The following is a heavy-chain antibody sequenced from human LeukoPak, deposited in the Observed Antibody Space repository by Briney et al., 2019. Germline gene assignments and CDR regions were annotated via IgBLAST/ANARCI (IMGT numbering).Heavy chain of an antibody. V-gene: IGHV3-9*01. CDR2: ISWNSGSI. CDR3: AKDRYYDSSGYLDY. J-gene: IGHJ4*02. D-gene: IGHD3-22*01. Sequence: GRSLRLSCAASGFTFDDYAMHWVRQAPGKGLEWVSGISWNSGSIGYADSVKGRFTISRDNAKNSLYLQMNSLRAEDTALYYCAKDRYYDSSGYLDYRGQGTLVTVSS. CDR1: GFTFDDYA.